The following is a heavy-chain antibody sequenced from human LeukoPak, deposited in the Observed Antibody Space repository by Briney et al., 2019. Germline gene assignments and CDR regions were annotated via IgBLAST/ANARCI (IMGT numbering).Heavy chain of an antibody. Sequence: GGSLRLSCAASGFTFSSYSMNWVRQAPGKGLEWVSSISSSSSYIYYADSVKGRFTISRDSAKNSLYLQMNSLRAEDTAVYYCARDGYSSSSTFDYWGQGTLVTVSS. D-gene: IGHD6-6*01. CDR2: ISSSSSYI. J-gene: IGHJ4*02. CDR1: GFTFSSYS. CDR3: ARDGYSSSSTFDY. V-gene: IGHV3-21*01.